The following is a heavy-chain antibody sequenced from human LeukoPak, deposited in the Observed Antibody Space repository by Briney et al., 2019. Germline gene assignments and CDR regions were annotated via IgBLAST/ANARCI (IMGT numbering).Heavy chain of an antibody. CDR2: ISGSGGST. D-gene: IGHD3-10*01. J-gene: IGHJ5*02. V-gene: IGHV3-23*01. Sequence: PGGSLRLSCAASGFTFSSYAMSWVRQAPGEGLEWVSAISGSGGSTYYADSVKGRFTISRDNSKNTLYLQMNSLRAEDTAVYYCAKDPEYYYGSGSYSWFDPWGQGTLVTVSS. CDR1: GFTFSSYA. CDR3: AKDPEYYYGSGSYSWFDP.